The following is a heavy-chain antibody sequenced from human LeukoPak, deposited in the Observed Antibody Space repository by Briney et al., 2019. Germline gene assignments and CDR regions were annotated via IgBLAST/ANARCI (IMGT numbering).Heavy chain of an antibody. CDR1: GFTFSSYE. CDR3: ARDDGYSYGHGAFDI. D-gene: IGHD5-18*01. Sequence: GGSLRLSCAASGFTFSSYEMNWVRQAPGKGLEWVSYISSSGSTIYYADSVKGRFTISRDNAKNSLYLQMNSLRAEDTAVYYCARDDGYSYGHGAFDIWGQGTMVTVSS. J-gene: IGHJ3*02. V-gene: IGHV3-48*03. CDR2: ISSSGSTI.